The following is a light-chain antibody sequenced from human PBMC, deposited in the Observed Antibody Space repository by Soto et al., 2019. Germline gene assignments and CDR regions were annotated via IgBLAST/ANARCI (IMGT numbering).Light chain of an antibody. V-gene: IGLV4-60*02. CDR2: LDRSGSY. Sequence: QLVLTQSSSASASRGSSVKLTFILSSGHSTYIIAWHQQQPGKAPRFLMTLDRSGSYNRGSGVPDRFSGSSSGADRYLTISNLQFEDEGDYYCETWYSNTHKVFGGGTKLTVL. J-gene: IGLJ3*02. CDR3: ETWYSNTHKV. CDR1: SGHSTYI.